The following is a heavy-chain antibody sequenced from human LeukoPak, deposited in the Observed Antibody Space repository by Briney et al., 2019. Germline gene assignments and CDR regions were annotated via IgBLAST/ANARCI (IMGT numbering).Heavy chain of an antibody. CDR3: ARVMEGRRRVWFGELGVYNYYYMDV. V-gene: IGHV3-21*01. Sequence: KPGGSLRLSCAASGFTFSSYSMNWVRQAPGKGLEWVSSISSSSSYIYYADSVKGRFTISRDNAKNSLYLQMNSLRAEDTAVYYCARVMEGRRRVWFGELGVYNYYYMDVWGKGTTVTVSS. D-gene: IGHD3-10*01. CDR2: ISSSSSYI. J-gene: IGHJ6*03. CDR1: GFTFSSYS.